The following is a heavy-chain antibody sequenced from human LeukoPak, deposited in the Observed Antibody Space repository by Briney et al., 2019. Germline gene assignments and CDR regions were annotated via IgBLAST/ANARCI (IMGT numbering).Heavy chain of an antibody. CDR1: GFTVSSYA. Sequence: GGSLRLSCAASGFTVSSYAMTWVRQAPGKGLEWVSAIGYNAGDTYYADSVKGRFTISRDNSMNTLYLQMSSLRADDTALYYCAIDDDGHHHGVDHWGQGTLVTVSS. D-gene: IGHD4-17*01. V-gene: IGHV3-23*01. J-gene: IGHJ4*02. CDR3: AIDDDGHHHGVDH. CDR2: IGYNAGDT.